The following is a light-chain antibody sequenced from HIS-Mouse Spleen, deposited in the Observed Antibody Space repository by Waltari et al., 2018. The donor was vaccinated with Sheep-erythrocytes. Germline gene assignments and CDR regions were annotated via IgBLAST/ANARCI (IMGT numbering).Light chain of an antibody. CDR1: SSDVGGSQY. J-gene: IGLJ1*01. CDR3: CSYAGSYNHV. CDR2: DVS. V-gene: IGLV2-11*01. Sequence: QSALTQPRSVSGSPGQSVTISCTGTSSDVGGSQYVSWYQQHPGKAPKLMLYDVSKRPSGVPDRFSGSKSGNPASLTISGLQAEDEADYYCCSYAGSYNHVFATGTKVTVL.